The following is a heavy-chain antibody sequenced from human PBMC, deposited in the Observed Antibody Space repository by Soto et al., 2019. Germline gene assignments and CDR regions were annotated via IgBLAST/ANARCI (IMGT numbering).Heavy chain of an antibody. J-gene: IGHJ4*02. Sequence: QVQLQQWGAGLLXPSEXLSLTCAVYGGSFSGYYWSWIRQPPGKGLEWIGEINHSGSTNYNPSLKSRVTISVDTSKNQFSLKLSSVTAADTXXYYXXXGGXSGYVWWGQGTLVTVSS. CDR2: INHSGST. V-gene: IGHV4-34*01. CDR3: XXGGXSGYVW. D-gene: IGHD5-12*01. CDR1: GGSFSGYY.